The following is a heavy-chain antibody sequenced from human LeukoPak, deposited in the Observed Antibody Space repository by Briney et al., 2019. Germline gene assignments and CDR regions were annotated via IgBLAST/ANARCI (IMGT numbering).Heavy chain of an antibody. J-gene: IGHJ5*02. V-gene: IGHV4-30-4*07. Sequence: SETLSLTCAVSGGSISRGGYSWSWIRQPPGKGLEWIGYFYYSGSTYYNPSLKSRVTISLDTSKNQLSLKLSSVTAADTAVYYCARSLRSTLWFGEFVIPWGQGTLVTVSS. CDR1: GGSISRGGYS. CDR2: FYYSGST. D-gene: IGHD3-10*01. CDR3: ARSLRSTLWFGEFVIP.